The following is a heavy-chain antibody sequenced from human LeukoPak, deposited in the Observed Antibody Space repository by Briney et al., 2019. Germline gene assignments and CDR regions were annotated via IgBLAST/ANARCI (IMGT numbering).Heavy chain of an antibody. D-gene: IGHD2-2*01. CDR1: GFIFGSYD. CDR2: ITPSSSYI. Sequence: PGGSLRPSCAASGFIFGSYDMNWVRQAPGKGLEWVSYITPSSSYIYYADSVKGRFTVSRDNAKNSLYLQMNSLRAEDTAVYYCASHIVVVTAIRYYAMDVWGQGTTVTVSS. V-gene: IGHV3-21*01. J-gene: IGHJ6*02. CDR3: ASHIVVVTAIRYYAMDV.